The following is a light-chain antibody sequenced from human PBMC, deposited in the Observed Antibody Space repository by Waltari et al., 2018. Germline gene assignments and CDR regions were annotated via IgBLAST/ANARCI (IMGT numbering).Light chain of an antibody. CDR3: QSYDSSLSGVI. CDR1: SSNNGAGYD. Sequence: QSVLTQPPSVSGAPGQRVTISCTGGSSNNGAGYDVHWYQQLRGAAPKLLIYGNNNRPSGVPDRFSGSKSGPSASLAITGLQAEDEADYYCQSYDSSLSGVIFGGGTKLTVL. J-gene: IGLJ2*01. CDR2: GNN. V-gene: IGLV1-40*01.